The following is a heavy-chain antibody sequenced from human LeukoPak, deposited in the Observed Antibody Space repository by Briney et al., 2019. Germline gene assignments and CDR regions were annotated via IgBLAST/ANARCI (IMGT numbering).Heavy chain of an antibody. J-gene: IGHJ6*04. CDR3: ARDDILTGYHMDV. V-gene: IGHV2-70*11. CDR1: GFSLSTSAMC. Sequence: GPTLVNPTQTLTLTSTFSGFSLSTSAMCVSWFRQPPGKALEWLARIDWDDDKYYSTSLKTRLTISKDTSKNQVVLTMTNMDPVDTATYYYARDDILTGYHMDVWGKGTPVTVSS. CDR2: IDWDDDK. D-gene: IGHD3-9*01.